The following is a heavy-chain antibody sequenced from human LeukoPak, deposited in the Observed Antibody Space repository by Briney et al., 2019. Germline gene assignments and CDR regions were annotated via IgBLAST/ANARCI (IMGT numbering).Heavy chain of an antibody. V-gene: IGHV3-43*02. J-gene: IGHJ6*03. D-gene: IGHD3-16*02. CDR1: GFTFDDYA. CDR3: AKDARRDKGYHYYYCYMDV. CDR2: ISGDGGST. Sequence: PGGSLRLSCAASGFTFDDYAMHWVRQAPGKGLEWVSLISGDGGSTYYADSVKGRFTISRDNSKNSLYLQMNSLRTEDTALYYCAKDARRDKGYHYYYCYMDVWGKGTTVTVSS.